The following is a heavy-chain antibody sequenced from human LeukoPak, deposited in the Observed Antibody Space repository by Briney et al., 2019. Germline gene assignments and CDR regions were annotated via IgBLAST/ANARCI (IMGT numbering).Heavy chain of an antibody. V-gene: IGHV3-23*01. CDR1: GFTFGDYA. Sequence: GRSLRLSCTASGFTFGDYAMSWVRQAPGKGLEWVSAISGSGGSTYYADSVKGRFTISRDNSKNTLYLQMNSLRAEDTAVYYCAKAVELWFGELLLDYFDYWGQGTLVTVSS. J-gene: IGHJ4*02. D-gene: IGHD3-10*01. CDR3: AKAVELWFGELLLDYFDY. CDR2: ISGSGGST.